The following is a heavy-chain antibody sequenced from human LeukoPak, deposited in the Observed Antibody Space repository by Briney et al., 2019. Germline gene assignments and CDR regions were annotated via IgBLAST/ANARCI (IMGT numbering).Heavy chain of an antibody. J-gene: IGHJ2*01. D-gene: IGHD3-22*01. Sequence: PSETLSLTCSVSGGSISNYYWSWIRQPPGKGLEWIGSMYYSGSTNYNPSLKSRATISEDTSKKQFSLKLSSVTAADTAVYYCARAGYDTSGFWYFDLWGRGTLVTVSS. CDR1: GGSISNYY. CDR2: MYYSGST. V-gene: IGHV4-59*01. CDR3: ARAGYDTSGFWYFDL.